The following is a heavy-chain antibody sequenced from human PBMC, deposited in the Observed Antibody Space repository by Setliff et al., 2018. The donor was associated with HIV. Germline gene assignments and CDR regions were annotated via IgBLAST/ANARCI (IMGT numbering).Heavy chain of an antibody. D-gene: IGHD1-26*01. CDR2: INWNGDST. Sequence: GGSLRLSCAASGFSFDDYGMSWVRQAPGKGLEWVSGINWNGDSTDYADSVKGRFTISRDNSKDTVFLQLSSLTVDDTGVYYCARDVGFPLYYFDYWGQGTLVTVSS. CDR1: GFSFDDYG. V-gene: IGHV3-20*04. J-gene: IGHJ4*02. CDR3: ARDVGFPLYYFDY.